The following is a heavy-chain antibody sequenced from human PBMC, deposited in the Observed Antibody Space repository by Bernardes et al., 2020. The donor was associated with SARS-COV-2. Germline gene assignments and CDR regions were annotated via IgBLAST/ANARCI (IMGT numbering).Heavy chain of an antibody. CDR1: DFTFSSYL. CDR2: INSDGSST. CDR3: AREGSGYDYGWMFYYGMDV. V-gene: IGHV3-74*01. J-gene: IGHJ6*02. Sequence: GSIRVPSAAADFTFSSYLIHWDRPAPGKGLVWVSRINSDGSSTSYADSVKGRFTISRDNAKNTLYLQMNSLRAEDTAVYYCAREGSGYDYGWMFYYGMDVWGQGTTVTVSS. D-gene: IGHD5-12*01.